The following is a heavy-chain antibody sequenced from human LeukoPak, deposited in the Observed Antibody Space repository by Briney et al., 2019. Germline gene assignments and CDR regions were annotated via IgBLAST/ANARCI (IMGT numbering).Heavy chain of an antibody. CDR2: IYYSVST. J-gene: IGHJ5*02. Sequence: SETLSLTCTVSGGSISSSSYYWGWIRQPPGKVLEWIGCIYYSVSTYYNPSLKSRVTISVDTSKNQCSMNLTSATAADTPVYYCTSHSRGYRASFMGTWFDPWGQGTPVTVSS. V-gene: IGHV4-39*01. D-gene: IGHD5-12*01. CDR3: TSHSRGYRASFMGTWFDP. CDR1: GGSISSSSYY.